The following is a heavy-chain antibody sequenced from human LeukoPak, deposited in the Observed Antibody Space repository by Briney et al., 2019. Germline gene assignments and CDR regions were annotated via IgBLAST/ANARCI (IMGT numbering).Heavy chain of an antibody. V-gene: IGHV4-4*07. CDR1: GGSISSYY. CDR2: IYTSGST. Sequence: PSETLSLTCTVSGGSISSYYWSWIRQPAGKGLEWIGRIYTSGSTNYNPSLKSRVTMSVDTSKNQFSLKLSSVTAADTAVYYCARDGWGSSSFLDWFGPWGQGTLVTVSS. J-gene: IGHJ5*02. D-gene: IGHD6-6*01. CDR3: ARDGWGSSSFLDWFGP.